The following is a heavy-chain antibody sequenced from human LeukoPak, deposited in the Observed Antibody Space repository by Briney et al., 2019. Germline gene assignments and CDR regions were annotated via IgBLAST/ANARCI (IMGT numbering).Heavy chain of an antibody. J-gene: IGHJ4*02. CDR2: IWYDGSNE. D-gene: IGHD5-18*01. V-gene: IGHV3-33*01. CDR3: ARGLNSGYSYGYPFDY. CDR1: GFTFSSYG. Sequence: PGRSLRLSCAASGFTFSSYGMHWVRQAPGKGLEWVAVIWYDGSNEYYADSVKGRFTISRDNSKNTLYLQMNSLRAEDTAVYYCARGLNSGYSYGYPFDYWGQGTLVTVSS.